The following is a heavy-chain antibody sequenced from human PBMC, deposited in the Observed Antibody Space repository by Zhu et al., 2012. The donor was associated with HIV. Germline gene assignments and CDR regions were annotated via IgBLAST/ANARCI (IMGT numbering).Heavy chain of an antibody. CDR1: GFTFTSYG. J-gene: IGHJ3*02. V-gene: IGHV3-23*01. D-gene: IGHD3-10*01. CDR3: VKDRITISXFDN. Sequence: EVQLLESGGGLVQPGGSLRLSCAASGFTFTSYGMSWVRQAPGKGLEWVAGISESGSYTYHADSVKGRFTISRDKSKNTLYLQMSSLRAEGHGPSSYCVKDRITISXFDNWGQGTIGHRLF. CDR2: ISESGSYT.